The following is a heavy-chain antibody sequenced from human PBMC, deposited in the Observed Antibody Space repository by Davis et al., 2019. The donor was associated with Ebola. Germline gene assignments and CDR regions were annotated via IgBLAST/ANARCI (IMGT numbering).Heavy chain of an antibody. CDR2: ISSSSSYI. CDR3: AREGYYYDSSGYHRYGMDV. Sequence: GGSLRPSCAAPGFTFSSYSMNWVRQAPGKGLEWVSSISSSSSYIYYADSVKGRFTISRDNAKNSLYLQMNSLRAEDTAVYYCAREGYYYDSSGYHRYGMDVWGQGTTVTVSS. J-gene: IGHJ6*02. V-gene: IGHV3-21*01. CDR1: GFTFSSYS. D-gene: IGHD3-22*01.